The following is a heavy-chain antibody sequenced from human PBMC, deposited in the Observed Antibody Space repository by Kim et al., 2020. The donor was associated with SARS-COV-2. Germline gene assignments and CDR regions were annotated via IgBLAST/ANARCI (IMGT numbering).Heavy chain of an antibody. CDR1: GGSISSSSYY. D-gene: IGHD1-26*01. CDR2: IYYSGST. V-gene: IGHV4-39*01. CDR3: ARRLGGSPDY. Sequence: SETLSLTCTVSGGSISSSSYYWGWIRQPPGKGLEWIGSIYYSGSTYYNPSLKSRVTISVDTSKNQFSLKLSSVTAADTAVYYCARRLGGSPDYWGQGTLVTVSS. J-gene: IGHJ4*02.